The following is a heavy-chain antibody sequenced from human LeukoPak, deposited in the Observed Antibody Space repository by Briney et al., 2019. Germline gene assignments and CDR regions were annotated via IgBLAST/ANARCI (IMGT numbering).Heavy chain of an antibody. Sequence: SETLSLTCTVSGGSFSGFYYWGWIRQPPGKGLEWIGSIYSGGRIYYNPSLNSRVTISVDTSKNQFSLKLNSVTAADTAVYYCARHRSKWLQSSFDYWGQGTLVTVSS. D-gene: IGHD5-24*01. V-gene: IGHV4-39*01. CDR1: GGSFSGFYY. CDR3: ARHRSKWLQSSFDY. CDR2: IYSGGRI. J-gene: IGHJ4*02.